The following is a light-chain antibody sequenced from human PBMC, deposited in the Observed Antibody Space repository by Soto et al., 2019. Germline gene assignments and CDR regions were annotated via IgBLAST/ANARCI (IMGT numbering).Light chain of an antibody. CDR1: QSVSSNS. CDR2: GAS. J-gene: IGKJ1*01. V-gene: IGKV3-20*01. CDR3: QQYGGSPPT. Sequence: EIVLTQSPGTLSLSPGESATLSCRASQSVSSNSLAWYRRNPGQPPSLLIYGASTRDTGIPRRFSGSGSGTDFTLTITRLQPDDFAAYYCQQYGGSPPTFGQGTKVEVK.